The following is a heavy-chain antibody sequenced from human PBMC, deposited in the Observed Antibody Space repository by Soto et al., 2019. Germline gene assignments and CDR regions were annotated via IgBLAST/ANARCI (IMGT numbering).Heavy chain of an antibody. Sequence: XSVKVYCKASGYTFTSYGISWVRQAPGQGLEWMGWISAYNGNTNYAQKLQGRVTMTTDTSTSTGYMELRSLRSDDTAVYYCARVDTAMVTPAFDIWGQGTMVTVSS. CDR2: ISAYNGNT. CDR3: ARVDTAMVTPAFDI. J-gene: IGHJ3*02. CDR1: GYTFTSYG. D-gene: IGHD5-18*01. V-gene: IGHV1-18*01.